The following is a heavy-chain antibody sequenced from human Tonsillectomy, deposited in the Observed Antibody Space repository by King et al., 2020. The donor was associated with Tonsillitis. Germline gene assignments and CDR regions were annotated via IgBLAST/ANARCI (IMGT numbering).Heavy chain of an antibody. J-gene: IGHJ4*02. Sequence: VQLVESGGGLVKPGGSLRVSCAASGFTLSSYTMNWVRQAPGKGLEWVSSISSSGSRIYYADSVKGRFTISRDNSKNTLYLQMNSLRAGDTAMYDCTKEEMTTIFNVDYWGQGTLVTVSS. V-gene: IGHV3-21*01. D-gene: IGHD5-24*01. CDR2: ISSSGSRI. CDR3: TKEEMTTIFNVDY. CDR1: GFTLSSYT.